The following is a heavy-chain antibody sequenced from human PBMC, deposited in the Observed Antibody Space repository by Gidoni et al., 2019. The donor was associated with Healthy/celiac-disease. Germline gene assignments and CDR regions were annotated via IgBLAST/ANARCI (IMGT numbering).Heavy chain of an antibody. Sequence: QLQLVQSGAAVKKPASSVKVSCKSSGATFSSYAISWVRQAPGQGLEWMGGIIPIFGTANYAQKFQGRVTITADESTSTAYMELSSLRSEDTAVYYCARNDYVWGSYRADAFDIWGQGTMVTVSS. CDR1: GATFSSYA. CDR2: IIPIFGTA. D-gene: IGHD3-16*02. CDR3: ARNDYVWGSYRADAFDI. J-gene: IGHJ3*02. V-gene: IGHV1-69*01.